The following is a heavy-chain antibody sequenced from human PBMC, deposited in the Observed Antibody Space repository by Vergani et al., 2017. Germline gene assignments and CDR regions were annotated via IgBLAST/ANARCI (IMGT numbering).Heavy chain of an antibody. J-gene: IGHJ4*02. CDR2: ISSSSYI. D-gene: IGHD2-8*01. CDR1: GFTFSHYS. Sequence: EVQLVESGGGLVKPGGSLRLSCAASGFTFSHYSMNWVRQAPGRGLEWVSSISSSSYIYYADSLKGRFTISRDNAKNSLYLQMNSLRAEDTAVYYCARGNGAIWGQGTLVTVSS. V-gene: IGHV3-21*01. CDR3: ARGNGAI.